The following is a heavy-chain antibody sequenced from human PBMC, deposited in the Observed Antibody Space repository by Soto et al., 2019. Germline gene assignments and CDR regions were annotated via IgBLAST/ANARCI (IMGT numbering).Heavy chain of an antibody. J-gene: IGHJ1*01. V-gene: IGHV3-9*01. Sequence: EVQLVESGGGLVQPGRSLRLSCAASGFTFDDYAMQWVRQVPGKGLEWVSGINWNSGSIGYGVSVKGRFAISRDNDKNSLHLQMNSLSAEDTAFYYCVKDESINWYSGHFRHWGQGTLVTVSS. D-gene: IGHD6-13*01. CDR2: INWNSGSI. CDR1: GFTFDDYA. CDR3: VKDESINWYSGHFRH.